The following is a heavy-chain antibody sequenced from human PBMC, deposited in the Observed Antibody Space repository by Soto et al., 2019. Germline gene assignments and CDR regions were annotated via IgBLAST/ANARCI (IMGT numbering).Heavy chain of an antibody. D-gene: IGHD2-21*01. V-gene: IGHV1-46*01. Sequence: QVQLVQSGAEVKKPGASVKVSCKASGYTFTSYYMHWVRQAPGQGLEWMGIINPSGGNTSYAQKFQGTVTMSRDTSTSTVYMELSSLRSEDTAVYYCARDNVMATHPFDYWGQGTLVTVSS. J-gene: IGHJ4*02. CDR1: GYTFTSYY. CDR2: INPSGGNT. CDR3: ARDNVMATHPFDY.